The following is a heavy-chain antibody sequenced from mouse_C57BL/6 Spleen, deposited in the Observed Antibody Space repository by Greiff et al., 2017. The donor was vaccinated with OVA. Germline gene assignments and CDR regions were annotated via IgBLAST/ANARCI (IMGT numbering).Heavy chain of an antibody. Sequence: QVQLKQSGAELVRPGASVKLSCKASGYTFTDYYINWVKQRPGQGLEWIARIYPGSGNTYYNEKFKGKATLTAEKSSSTAYMQLSSLTSEDSAVYFCARGGGTEYFDYWGQGTTLTVSS. CDR1: GYTFTDYY. J-gene: IGHJ2*01. D-gene: IGHD4-1*01. CDR2: IYPGSGNT. V-gene: IGHV1-76*01. CDR3: ARGGGTEYFDY.